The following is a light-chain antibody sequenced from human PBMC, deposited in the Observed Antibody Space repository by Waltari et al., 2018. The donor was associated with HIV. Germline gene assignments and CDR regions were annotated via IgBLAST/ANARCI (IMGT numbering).Light chain of an antibody. CDR1: QSINTY. CDR2: AAS. J-gene: IGKJ1*01. V-gene: IGKV1-39*01. CDR3: QQNYITPVA. Sequence: DIQMTQSPSSLSASVGDTVTITCRASQSINTYLNWYQKKPGNAPKVLIFAASTLQRAVPSRFSGSGSGTDFTLTISSLQPEDFATYYCQQNYITPVAFDQGP.